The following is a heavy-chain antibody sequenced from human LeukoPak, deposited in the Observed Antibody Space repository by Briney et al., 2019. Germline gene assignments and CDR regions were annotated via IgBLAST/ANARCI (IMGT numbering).Heavy chain of an antibody. V-gene: IGHV1-69*04. D-gene: IGHD1-7*01. CDR2: IIPIFGIA. Sequence: SVKVSCKASGGTFSSYAISWVRQAPGQGLEWMGRIIPIFGIANYAQKFQGRVTITADKFTSTAYMELSSLRSEDTAVYYCARDASQKETGTTGVRWFDPWGQGTLVTVSS. J-gene: IGHJ5*02. CDR1: GGTFSSYA. CDR3: ARDASQKETGTTGVRWFDP.